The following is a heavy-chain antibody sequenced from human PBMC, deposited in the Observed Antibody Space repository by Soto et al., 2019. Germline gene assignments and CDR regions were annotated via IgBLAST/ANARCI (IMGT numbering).Heavy chain of an antibody. J-gene: IGHJ6*02. CDR3: ARVDRYCSGGSCYGPEGGMDV. D-gene: IGHD2-15*01. V-gene: IGHV3-48*02. CDR2: ISSSSSTI. Sequence: PGGSLRLSCAASGFTFSSYSMNWVRQAPGKGLEWVSYISSSSSTIYYADSVKGRFTISRDNAKNSLYLQMNSLRDEDTAVYYCARVDRYCSGGSCYGPEGGMDVWGQGTTVTVSS. CDR1: GFTFSSYS.